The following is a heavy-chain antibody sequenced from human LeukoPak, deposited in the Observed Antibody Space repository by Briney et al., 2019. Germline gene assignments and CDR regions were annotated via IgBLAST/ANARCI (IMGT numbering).Heavy chain of an antibody. D-gene: IGHD6-25*01. V-gene: IGHV1-58*02. CDR2: IVVGSGNT. CDR3: AADYLPYSSEWYSFGYSYYGMDV. Sequence: ASVKVACKASGFTFTGSTMQWVRQVRGQRLEWIGWIVVGSGNTNYAQKFQERVTITRDMSTSTAYMELSSLRSEDTAVYYCAADYLPYSSEWYSFGYSYYGMDVWGQGTTVTVSS. J-gene: IGHJ6*02. CDR1: GFTFTGST.